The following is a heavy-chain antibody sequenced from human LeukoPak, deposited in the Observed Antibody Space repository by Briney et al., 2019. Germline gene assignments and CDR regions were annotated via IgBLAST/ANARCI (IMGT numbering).Heavy chain of an antibody. V-gene: IGHV4-30-2*01. CDR3: ASMVRGTEYFQH. Sequence: SQTLSLTCAVSGGSISSGGYSWSWIRQPPGKGLEWIGYIYRSGSTYYNPSLKSRVTISVDRSKNQFSLKLSSVTAADTAVYYCASMVRGTEYFQHWGQGTLVTVPS. CDR1: GGSISSGGYS. CDR2: IYRSGST. D-gene: IGHD3-10*01. J-gene: IGHJ1*01.